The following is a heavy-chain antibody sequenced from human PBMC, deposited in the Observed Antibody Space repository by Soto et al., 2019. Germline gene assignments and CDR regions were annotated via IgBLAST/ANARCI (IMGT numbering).Heavy chain of an antibody. J-gene: IGHJ5*02. V-gene: IGHV1-18*01. CDR3: ADFGYNWFDP. D-gene: IGHD3-3*01. Sequence: ASVKVSCKTSGYTFSSFLITWVRQAPGQGLEWVGRIGVEDGETRYAQKIQGRVTMTTDTSTGTAYMELSSLRSEDTAVYYCADFGYNWFDPWGQGTLVTVSS. CDR1: GYTFSSFL. CDR2: IGVEDGET.